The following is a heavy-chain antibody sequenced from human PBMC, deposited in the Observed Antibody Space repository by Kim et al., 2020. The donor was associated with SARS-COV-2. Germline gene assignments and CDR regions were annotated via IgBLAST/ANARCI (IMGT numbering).Heavy chain of an antibody. CDR3: AKCSGGSCYSAFDY. D-gene: IGHD2-15*01. J-gene: IGHJ4*02. V-gene: IGHV3-23*01. CDR1: GFTFSTYA. CDR2: ISGSASNT. Sequence: GGSLRLSCAASGFTFSTYAMSWVRQAPGKGLEWVSAISGSASNTYYADSVKGRFTISRDNSKNTLYLQMDSLRAEDTALYTCAKCSGGSCYSAFDYWGQGTLVTVSS.